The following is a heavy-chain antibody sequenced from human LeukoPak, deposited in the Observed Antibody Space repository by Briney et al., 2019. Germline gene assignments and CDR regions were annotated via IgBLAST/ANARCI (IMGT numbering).Heavy chain of an antibody. V-gene: IGHV1-69*13. Sequence: SVKVSCKASGGTFSSYAISWVRQAPGQGLEWMGGIIPIFGTANYAQKFKGRVTITADESTSTAYMELSSLRSEDTAVYYCARDLRGGYYDSRALDYWGQGTLVTVSS. CDR2: IIPIFGTA. J-gene: IGHJ4*02. CDR3: ARDLRGGYYDSRALDY. D-gene: IGHD3-22*01. CDR1: GGTFSSYA.